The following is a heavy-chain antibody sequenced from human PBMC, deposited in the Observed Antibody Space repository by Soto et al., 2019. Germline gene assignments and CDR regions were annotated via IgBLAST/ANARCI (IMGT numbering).Heavy chain of an antibody. J-gene: IGHJ4*02. V-gene: IGHV4-39*01. Sequence: SETLSLTCSVSGGSISSSNYYWAWIRQPPGKGLEWIGSIYYIGNTYYNPSLKSRVTMSVDTSKNQFSLKVTSVTAGDTAIYYCAREDRTNGYYYDYWGQGTLVTVSS. D-gene: IGHD2-8*01. CDR3: AREDRTNGYYYDY. CDR2: IYYIGNT. CDR1: GGSISSSNYY.